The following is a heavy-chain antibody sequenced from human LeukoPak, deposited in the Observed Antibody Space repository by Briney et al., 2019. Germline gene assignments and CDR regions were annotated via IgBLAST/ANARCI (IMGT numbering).Heavy chain of an antibody. CDR2: IKEDGSVK. Sequence: GGSLRLSCAASGFAFSSYWMNWVRQAPGKGLEWVAYIKEDGSVKSYADSMKGRFTISRDNAKNSLYLQMNSLRAEDTAVYYCASSRLPGYWGQGTLVTVSS. CDR1: GFAFSSYW. CDR3: ASSRLPGY. J-gene: IGHJ4*02. V-gene: IGHV3-7*01.